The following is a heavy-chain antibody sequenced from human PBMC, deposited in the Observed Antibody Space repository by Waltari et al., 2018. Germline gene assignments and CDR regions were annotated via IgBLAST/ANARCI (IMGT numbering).Heavy chain of an antibody. CDR1: GYPFTNSG. Sequence: QVQLGQSEGAMKKPGASLTVSCKASGYPFTNSGIRWVRQAPGHGLEWMGWISGYNGNTNYARKFQGRVTVTTDTSTSTAYMELRSLRSDDTAVYYCVRGCTTTSCPGPTNDYWGQGTLVTVSS. J-gene: IGHJ4*02. D-gene: IGHD4-4*01. V-gene: IGHV1-18*04. CDR2: ISGYNGNT. CDR3: VRGCTTTSCPGPTNDY.